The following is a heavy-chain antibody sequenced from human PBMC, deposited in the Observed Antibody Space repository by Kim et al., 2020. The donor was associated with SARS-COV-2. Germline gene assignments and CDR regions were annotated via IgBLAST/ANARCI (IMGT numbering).Heavy chain of an antibody. V-gene: IGHV4-31*03. Sequence: SETLSLTCTVSGDSIESGGYYWSWIRQPPGKGLEWIGYIYHSGSTYYNASLESRLTISIDTSKNHFSLRLSSVTAADTAVYYCVRSQGRGEWDPFDIWG. J-gene: IGHJ3*02. CDR1: GDSIESGGYY. CDR2: IYHSGST. CDR3: VRSQGRGEWDPFDI. D-gene: IGHD3-16*01.